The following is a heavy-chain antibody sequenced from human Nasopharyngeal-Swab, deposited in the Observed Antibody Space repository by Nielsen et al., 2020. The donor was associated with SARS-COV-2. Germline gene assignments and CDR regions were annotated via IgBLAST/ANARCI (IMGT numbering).Heavy chain of an antibody. CDR1: GGSISSGDYY. J-gene: IGHJ6*02. Sequence: SETLSLTCTVSGGSISSGDYYWSWIRQPPGKGLEWIGYIYYSGSTNYNPSLKSRVTISVDTSKNQFSLKLSSVTAADTAVYYCARDRTYYYDSSGYDYYYGMDVWGQGTTVTVSS. D-gene: IGHD3-22*01. V-gene: IGHV4-61*08. CDR2: IYYSGST. CDR3: ARDRTYYYDSSGYDYYYGMDV.